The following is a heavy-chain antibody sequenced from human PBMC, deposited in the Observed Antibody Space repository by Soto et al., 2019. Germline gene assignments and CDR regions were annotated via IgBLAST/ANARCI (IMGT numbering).Heavy chain of an antibody. Sequence: ASVKVSCKASGYIFTSYVMEWVRQAPGQRLEWMGWINAGNGNTKYSQKFQGRVTITRDTSANTAYMELSSLRSEDTAVYYCAREIQLWFDYWGKGTLVTVSS. CDR2: INAGNGNT. CDR1: GYIFTSYV. J-gene: IGHJ4*02. V-gene: IGHV1-3*01. CDR3: AREIQLWFDY. D-gene: IGHD5-18*01.